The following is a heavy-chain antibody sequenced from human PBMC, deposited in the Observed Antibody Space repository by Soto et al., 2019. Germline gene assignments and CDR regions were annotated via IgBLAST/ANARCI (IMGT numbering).Heavy chain of an antibody. CDR3: ARRHGSGSPRSDYLNWFDP. D-gene: IGHD3-10*01. CDR1: GGSISSGGYS. Sequence: PSETLSLTCAVSGGSISSGGYSWSWIRQPPGKGLEWIGYIYHSGSTYYNPSLKSRVTISVDRSKNQFSLKLSSVTAADTAVYYCARRHGSGSPRSDYLNWFDPWGQGTLVTVSS. J-gene: IGHJ5*02. V-gene: IGHV4-30-2*02. CDR2: IYHSGST.